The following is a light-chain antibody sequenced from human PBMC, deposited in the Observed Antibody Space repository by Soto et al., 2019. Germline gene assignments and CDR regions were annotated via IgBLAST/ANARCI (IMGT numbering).Light chain of an antibody. CDR1: QDISKY. CDR3: QQYDNLPIT. J-gene: IGKJ5*01. Sequence: DIQMTQSPSSLSASVGDRVTITCQASQDISKYLNWYQQKSGKAPKLLIYDASSFETGVPSRFSGSGSGTDFTFTISSLRPEDIATYYCQQYDNLPITFGQGTRLEIK. CDR2: DAS. V-gene: IGKV1-33*01.